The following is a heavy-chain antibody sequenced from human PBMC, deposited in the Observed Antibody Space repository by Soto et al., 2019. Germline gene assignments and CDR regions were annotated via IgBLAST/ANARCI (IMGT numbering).Heavy chain of an antibody. J-gene: IGHJ4*02. D-gene: IGHD3-16*02. CDR3: ARHVVDVWGSYPTFDY. CDR1: GGSISSSSYY. CDR2: IYYSGST. Sequence: LETLSLTCTVSGGSISSSSYYWGWIRQPPGKGLEWIGSIYYSGSTYYNPSLKSRVTISVDTSKNQFSLKLSSVTAADTAVYYCARHVVDVWGSYPTFDYWGQGTLVTVSS. V-gene: IGHV4-39*01.